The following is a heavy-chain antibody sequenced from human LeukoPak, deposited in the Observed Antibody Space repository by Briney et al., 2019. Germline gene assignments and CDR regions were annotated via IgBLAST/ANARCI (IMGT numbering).Heavy chain of an antibody. CDR3: AKVALGYCSGSSCYYFDY. D-gene: IGHD2-15*01. Sequence: GSLRLSCEASGFTFSGYAMSWVRQAPGKGLEWVSSINAFGARTYYADSVKGRFTISRDNSKNTLYLQMNSLRAEDTALYYCAKVALGYCSGSSCYYFDYGGQGTLVTVSS. J-gene: IGHJ4*02. V-gene: IGHV3-23*01. CDR2: INAFGART. CDR1: GFTFSGYA.